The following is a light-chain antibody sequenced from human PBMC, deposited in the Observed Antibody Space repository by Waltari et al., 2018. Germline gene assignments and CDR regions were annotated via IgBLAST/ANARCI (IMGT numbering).Light chain of an antibody. CDR1: QSIGYTY. J-gene: IGKJ2*01. V-gene: IGKV3-20*01. CDR3: HHSGSSPYT. Sequence: EIVFTQSPGTLSLSPGERATLSCRASQSIGYTYLAWYQQKPGQAPRLLIYGSSRRATGIPDRFSGSGFGTDFTLTISRLEPEDFAVYYCHHSGSSPYTFGQGTKLQIK. CDR2: GSS.